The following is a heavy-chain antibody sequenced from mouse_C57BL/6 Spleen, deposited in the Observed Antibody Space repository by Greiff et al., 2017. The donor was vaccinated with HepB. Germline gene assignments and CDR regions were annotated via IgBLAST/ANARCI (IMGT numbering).Heavy chain of an antibody. D-gene: IGHD1-1*01. CDR2: INPSNGGT. J-gene: IGHJ3*01. V-gene: IGHV1-53*01. CDR1: GYTFTSYW. CDR3: ASYGSSYAWFAY. Sequence: QVQLQQPGTELVKPGASVKLSCKASGYTFTSYWMHWVKQRPGQGLEWIGNINPSNGGTNYNEKFKSKATLTVDKSSSTAYMQLSSLTSADSAVYYCASYGSSYAWFAYWGQGTLVTVSA.